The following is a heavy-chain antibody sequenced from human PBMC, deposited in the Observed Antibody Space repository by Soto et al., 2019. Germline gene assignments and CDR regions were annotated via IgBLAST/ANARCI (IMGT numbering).Heavy chain of an antibody. CDR3: ARLHGYCISSSCHGHYAMDV. CDR2: VYYSGTT. D-gene: IGHD2-2*01. V-gene: IGHV4-39*01. CDR1: GDSITSNSYF. Sequence: SATLSLTCTVSGDSITSNSYFWAWIRQPPGKGLEWIGSVYYSGTTYYNPSLNSRVTVSVDTSKNQFSLKVTSVTAADTAVFYCARLHGYCISSSCHGHYAMDVWGQGTTVTVS. J-gene: IGHJ6*02.